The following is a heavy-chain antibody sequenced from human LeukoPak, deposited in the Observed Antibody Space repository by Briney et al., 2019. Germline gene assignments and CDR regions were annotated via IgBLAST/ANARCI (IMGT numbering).Heavy chain of an antibody. J-gene: IGHJ4*02. CDR2: IYPGDSDT. Sequence: GASLKISCKGSGYSFTSYWIGWVRQLPGKGLEWMGIIYPGDSDTRYSPSFQGQVTISADKSISTAYLQWSSLKASDTAMYYCARLGVVGATRAYFDYWGQGTLVTVSS. D-gene: IGHD1-26*01. CDR3: ARLGVVGATRAYFDY. CDR1: GYSFTSYW. V-gene: IGHV5-51*01.